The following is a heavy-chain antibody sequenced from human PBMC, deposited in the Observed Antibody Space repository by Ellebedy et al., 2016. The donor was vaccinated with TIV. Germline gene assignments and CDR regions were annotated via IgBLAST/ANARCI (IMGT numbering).Heavy chain of an antibody. J-gene: IGHJ3*02. Sequence: GESLKISCAASGSTFSSYGMHWVRQAPGKGLEWVAVISNDGSNKYYADSVKGRFTVSRDNAKNTLFLQMNGLTAEDTAVYYCAGPTTYSNAFDIWGQGTMVTVSS. CDR1: GSTFSSYG. V-gene: IGHV3-30*03. CDR3: AGPTTYSNAFDI. CDR2: ISNDGSNK. D-gene: IGHD1-14*01.